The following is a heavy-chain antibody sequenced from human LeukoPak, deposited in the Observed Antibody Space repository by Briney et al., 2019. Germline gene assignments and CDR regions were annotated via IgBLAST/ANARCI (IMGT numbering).Heavy chain of an antibody. J-gene: IGHJ4*02. CDR3: TRDRAYGALDY. D-gene: IGHD4/OR15-4a*01. V-gene: IGHV3-7*01. CDR2: IKQDGSEK. CDR1: GFTFTTYY. Sequence: PGGSLRLSCAASGFTFTTYYMSWVRQAPGKGLEWVANIKQDGSEKYYVASVKGRFTISRDNAKNSVYLQMISLRDEDTAVYYCTRDRAYGALDYWGQGTLVTVSS.